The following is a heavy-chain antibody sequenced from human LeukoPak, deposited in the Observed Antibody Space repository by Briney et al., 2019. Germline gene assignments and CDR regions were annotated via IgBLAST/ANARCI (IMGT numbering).Heavy chain of an antibody. Sequence: GASVKVSCKASGYTFNNYDINWVRQATGQGLEWMGWMNPNSGNTGYAQKFQGRVTMTRNTSISTAYMELSSLRSEDTAVYYCATRGGTTVDKPVDVWGQGTTVTVSS. CDR2: MNPNSGNT. V-gene: IGHV1-8*01. J-gene: IGHJ6*02. D-gene: IGHD4-23*01. CDR1: GYTFNNYD. CDR3: ATRGGTTVDKPVDV.